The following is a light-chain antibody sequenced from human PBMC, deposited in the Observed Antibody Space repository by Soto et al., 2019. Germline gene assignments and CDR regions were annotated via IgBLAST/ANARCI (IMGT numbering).Light chain of an antibody. CDR1: SSDVGGYNF. CDR3: CSYAGSYAYV. J-gene: IGLJ1*01. CDR2: DVR. V-gene: IGLV2-11*01. Sequence: QSVLTQPRSVSGTSGQSATISCTGTSSDVGGYNFVSWYQQQPGKAPKLMIYDVRKRPSGVPDRFSGSKPGNTASLTISGLQAEDEADYYCCSYAGSYAYVFGSGTKVTVL.